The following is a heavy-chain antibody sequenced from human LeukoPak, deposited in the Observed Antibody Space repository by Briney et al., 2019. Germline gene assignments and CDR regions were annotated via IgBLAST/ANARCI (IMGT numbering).Heavy chain of an antibody. J-gene: IGHJ6*02. D-gene: IGHD5-12*01. V-gene: IGHV3-20*01. CDR1: GFTFDDYG. Sequence: GGSLRLSCAASGFTFDDYGMSWVRQAPGKGLEWVSGINWNGGSTGYADSVKGRFTISRDNAKNSLYLQMNSLRAEDTALYHCARGAGGYSYYYGMDVWGQGTTVTVSS. CDR3: ARGAGGYSYYYGMDV. CDR2: INWNGGST.